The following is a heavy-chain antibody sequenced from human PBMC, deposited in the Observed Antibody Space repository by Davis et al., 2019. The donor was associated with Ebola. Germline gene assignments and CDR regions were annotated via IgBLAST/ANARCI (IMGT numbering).Heavy chain of an antibody. CDR2: FDPEDGER. CDR3: ARSPKLITTSVDYYYYYGMDV. V-gene: IGHV1-24*01. CDR1: EYTLTELS. D-gene: IGHD3-16*01. Sequence: AASVKVSCKVSEYTLTELSIHWVRQAPGKGLEWMGRFDPEDGERIYAQKFQGRVTMTRNTSTSTVYMELSSLRSEDTAVYYCARSPKLITTSVDYYYYYGMDVWGKGTTVTVSS. J-gene: IGHJ6*04.